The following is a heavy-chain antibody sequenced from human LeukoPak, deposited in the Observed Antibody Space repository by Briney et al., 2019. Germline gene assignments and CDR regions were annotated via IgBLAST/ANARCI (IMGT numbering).Heavy chain of an antibody. CDR1: GYNFTNYW. CDR3: ARVAATYYYYYMDV. D-gene: IGHD6-19*01. Sequence: GESLKISCKGSGYNFTNYWIGWVRQMPGKGLEWMGIIYPGDSDTTYSPSFQGQVTISADKSISTAYLQWSSLKASDTAMYYCARVAATYYYYYMDVWGKGTTVTISS. V-gene: IGHV5-51*01. J-gene: IGHJ6*03. CDR2: IYPGDSDT.